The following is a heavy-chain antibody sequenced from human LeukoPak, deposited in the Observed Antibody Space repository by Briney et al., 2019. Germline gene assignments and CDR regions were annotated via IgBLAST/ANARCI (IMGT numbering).Heavy chain of an antibody. CDR1: AFIFSSYG. Sequence: PGGSLRLSCAASAFIFSSYGMHWVRQAPGGGLEWVTLISYDSSNKQYADSVKGRFTISRDNSKNTLFLQMNSLRPDDTAVYYCARGRPSHYFDYWGQGTLVTVSS. CDR2: ISYDSSNK. V-gene: IGHV3-30*03. CDR3: ARGRPSHYFDY. J-gene: IGHJ4*02.